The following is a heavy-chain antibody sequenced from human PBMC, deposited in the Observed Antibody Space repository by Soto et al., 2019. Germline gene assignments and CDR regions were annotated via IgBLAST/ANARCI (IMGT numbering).Heavy chain of an antibody. CDR2: ISYDGSNK. CDR3: AREGYSSGWDYYYGMDV. J-gene: IGHJ6*02. Sequence: GGSLRLSCAASGFTFSSYAMHWVRQAPGKGLEWVAVISYDGSNKYYADSVKGRFTISRDNSKNTLYLQMNSLRAEDTAVYYCAREGYSSGWDYYYGMDVWGQGTTVTVSS. V-gene: IGHV3-30-3*01. D-gene: IGHD6-19*01. CDR1: GFTFSSYA.